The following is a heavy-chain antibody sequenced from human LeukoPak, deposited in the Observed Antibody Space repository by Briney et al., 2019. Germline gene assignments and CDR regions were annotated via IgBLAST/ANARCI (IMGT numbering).Heavy chain of an antibody. CDR1: GYTFTSYG. CDR2: ISAYNGNT. Sequence: ASVKVSCKASGYTFTSYGISWVRQAPGQGLEWMGWISAYNGNTNYAQKLQGRVTMTTDTSTSTAYMELRSLRSDDTAVYYCARLAYCSSTSCYMYYYYGMDVGGQGTTVTVSS. V-gene: IGHV1-18*01. CDR3: ARLAYCSSTSCYMYYYYGMDV. J-gene: IGHJ6*02. D-gene: IGHD2-2*02.